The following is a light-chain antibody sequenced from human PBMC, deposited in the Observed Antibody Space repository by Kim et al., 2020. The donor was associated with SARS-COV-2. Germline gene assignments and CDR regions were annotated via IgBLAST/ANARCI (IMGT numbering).Light chain of an antibody. V-gene: IGKV1-16*02. CDR2: AAS. J-gene: IGKJ5*01. Sequence: ASVGDRVTMTCRASQDIKNNLVWFQQRTGKAPLCLIYAASSFQSGVPSKFSGSGYGTDFTLTISSLQPEDFATYYCQQYQSYTVTFGQGTRLEIK. CDR1: QDIKNN. CDR3: QQYQSYTVT.